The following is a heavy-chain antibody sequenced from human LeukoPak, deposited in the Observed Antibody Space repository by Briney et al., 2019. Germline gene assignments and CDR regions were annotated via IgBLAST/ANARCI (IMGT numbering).Heavy chain of an antibody. Sequence: KLGESLKISCKGSGYSFTSYWIGWVRQMPGKGLEWMGIIYPGDSDTRYSPSFQGQVTISADKSISTAYLQWSSLKASDTAMYYCARLSYYYDSSGYYYVGSWLDPWGQGTLVTVSS. V-gene: IGHV5-51*01. CDR3: ARLSYYYDSSGYYYVGSWLDP. D-gene: IGHD3-22*01. J-gene: IGHJ5*02. CDR2: IYPGDSDT. CDR1: GYSFTSYW.